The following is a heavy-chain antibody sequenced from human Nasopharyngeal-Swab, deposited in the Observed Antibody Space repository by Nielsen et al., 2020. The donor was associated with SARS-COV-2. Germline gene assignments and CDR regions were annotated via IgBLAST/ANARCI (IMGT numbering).Heavy chain of an antibody. CDR2: IYYSGST. D-gene: IGHD4-17*01. J-gene: IGHJ4*02. Sequence: SETLSLTCTVSGGSISSSSYYWGWIRQPPGKGLEWIGYIYYSGSTYYNPFLESRVSMSVDTSKNHFSLKVSSVTAADTAVYYCARVPSDYGDPAGFDYWGQGIPVTVAS. V-gene: IGHV4-39*02. CDR1: GGSISSSSYY. CDR3: ARVPSDYGDPAGFDY.